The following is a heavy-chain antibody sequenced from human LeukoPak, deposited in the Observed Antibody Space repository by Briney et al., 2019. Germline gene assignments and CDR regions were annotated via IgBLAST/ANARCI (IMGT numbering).Heavy chain of an antibody. D-gene: IGHD3-22*01. Sequence: GASVKVSCKASGSTFTSYDINWVRQATGQGLEWMGWMNPNSGNTGYAQKFQGRVTMTRNTSISTAYMELSSLRSEDTAVYYCARVRDYYDSSGYTDAFDIWGQGTMVTVSS. CDR1: GSTFTSYD. J-gene: IGHJ3*02. CDR3: ARVRDYYDSSGYTDAFDI. CDR2: MNPNSGNT. V-gene: IGHV1-8*01.